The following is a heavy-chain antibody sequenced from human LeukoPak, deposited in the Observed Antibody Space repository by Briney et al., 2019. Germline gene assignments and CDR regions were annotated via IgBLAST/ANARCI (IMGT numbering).Heavy chain of an antibody. D-gene: IGHD3-10*01. V-gene: IGHV1-69*06. Sequence: SGRVSCKASGGTFRSYAVSWVRQAPGQGLEGRGGIIPIFGTANYAQKFQGRVTITADKSTSTAYMELSSLRSEDTAVYYCASTGSLVRGVTDYWGQGTLVNVSS. CDR3: ASTGSLVRGVTDY. CDR2: IIPIFGTA. J-gene: IGHJ4*02. CDR1: GGTFRSYA.